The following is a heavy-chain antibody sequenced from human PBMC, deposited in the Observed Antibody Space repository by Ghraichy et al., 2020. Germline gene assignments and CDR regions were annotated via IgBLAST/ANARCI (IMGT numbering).Heavy chain of an antibody. V-gene: IGHV5-51*01. CDR3: ARAVAGTFGDFDY. CDR1: GYTFTSYW. J-gene: IGHJ4*02. CDR2: IYPGDSDT. D-gene: IGHD6-13*01. Sequence: GGSLRLSCKGSGYTFTSYWIGWVRQMPGKGLEWMGIIYPGDSDTRYSPSFQGQVTISADKSISTAYLQWSSLKASDTAMYYCARAVAGTFGDFDYWGQGTLVTVSS.